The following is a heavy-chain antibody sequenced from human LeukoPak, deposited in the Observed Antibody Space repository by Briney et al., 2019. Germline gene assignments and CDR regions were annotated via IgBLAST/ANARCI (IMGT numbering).Heavy chain of an antibody. J-gene: IGHJ6*02. Sequence: GRSLRLFCAASGFTFDDYAMHWVRQAPGKGLEWVSGISWNSGSTGYADSVKGRFTISRDNAKNSLYLQMNSLRAEDTALYYCAKDMGLVVPALYGMDVWGQGTTVTVSS. CDR1: GFTFDDYA. V-gene: IGHV3-9*01. D-gene: IGHD2-2*01. CDR2: ISWNSGST. CDR3: AKDMGLVVPALYGMDV.